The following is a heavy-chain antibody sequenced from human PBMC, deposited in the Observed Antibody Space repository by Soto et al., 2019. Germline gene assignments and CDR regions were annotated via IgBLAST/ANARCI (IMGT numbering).Heavy chain of an antibody. CDR2: IYPGDSDT. CDR3: ARTIAARLSKFDY. J-gene: IGHJ4*02. D-gene: IGHD6-6*01. CDR1: GYSFTSYW. V-gene: IGHV5-51*01. Sequence: GSLKISCKGSGYSFTSYWIGWVRQMPGKGLEWMGIIYPGDSDTRYSPSFQGQVTISADKSISTAYLQWSSLKASDTAMYYCARTIAARLSKFDYWGQGTLVTVSS.